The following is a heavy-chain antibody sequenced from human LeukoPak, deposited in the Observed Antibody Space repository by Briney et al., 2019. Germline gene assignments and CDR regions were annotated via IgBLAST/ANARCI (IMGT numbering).Heavy chain of an antibody. V-gene: IGHV2-70*11. Sequence: SGPTLVNPTQTLTLTCTFSGFSLRTSGMCVSWIRQPPGKDLEWLARIDWDDDRYYNTSLKTRLTISKDTSKNQVVLTMTNMDPVDTATYYCARVAAAGAQTRFFDYWGQGTLVTVSS. J-gene: IGHJ4*02. CDR2: IDWDDDR. D-gene: IGHD6-13*01. CDR3: ARVAAAGAQTRFFDY. CDR1: GFSLRTSGMC.